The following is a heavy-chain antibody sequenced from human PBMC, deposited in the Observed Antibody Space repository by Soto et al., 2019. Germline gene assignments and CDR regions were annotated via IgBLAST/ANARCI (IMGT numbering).Heavy chain of an antibody. Sequence: PGGSLRLSCTASGFTLGDYAMSWFRQAPGKGLEWVGFIRSRAYGGTTEYAASVKGRFTNSRDESNNIVYLPKNSTKTEHTTVYYCTRVYSGYVFFIWPFEYWGQGTLVTVSS. CDR1: GFTLGDYA. CDR3: TRVYSGYVFFIWPFEY. J-gene: IGHJ4*02. V-gene: IGHV3-49*03. D-gene: IGHD5-12*01. CDR2: IRSRAYGGTT.